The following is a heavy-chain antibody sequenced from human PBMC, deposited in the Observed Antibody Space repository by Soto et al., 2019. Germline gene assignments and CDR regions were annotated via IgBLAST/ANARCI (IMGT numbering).Heavy chain of an antibody. V-gene: IGHV4-30-4*01. D-gene: IGHD3-22*01. CDR3: ARARITMIVVAAYDAFDI. J-gene: IGHJ3*02. CDR1: GGSISSGDYY. Sequence: PSETLSLTCTVSGGSISSGDYYWSWIRQPPGKGLEWIGYIYYSGSTYYNPSLKSRVTISVDTSKNQFSLKLSSVTAADTAVYYCARARITMIVVAAYDAFDIWGQGTMVTV. CDR2: IYYSGST.